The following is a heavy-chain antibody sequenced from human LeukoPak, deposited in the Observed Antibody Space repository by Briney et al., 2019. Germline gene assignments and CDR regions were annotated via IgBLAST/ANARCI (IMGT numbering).Heavy chain of an antibody. J-gene: IGHJ5*02. CDR3: ARTGPHYYDSSGFFP. D-gene: IGHD3-22*01. CDR2: IIPIFGTA. CDR1: GGTFSSYA. Sequence: SVKVSCKASGGTFSSYAISWVRQAPGQGLEWMGGIIPIFGTANYAQKLQGRVTMTTDTSTSTAYMELRSLRSDDTAVYYCARTGPHYYDSSGFFPWGQGTLVTVSS. V-gene: IGHV1-69*05.